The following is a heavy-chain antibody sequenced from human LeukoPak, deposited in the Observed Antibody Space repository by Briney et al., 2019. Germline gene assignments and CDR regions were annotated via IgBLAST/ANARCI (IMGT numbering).Heavy chain of an antibody. V-gene: IGHV1-2*02. D-gene: IGHD3-10*01. CDR2: INPNSGGT. CDR1: GYTFTDYY. J-gene: IGHJ6*03. CDR3: ARDSPGYGSGSYFSYYYYYMDV. Sequence: ASVKVSCKASGYTFTDYYIHWVRQAPGQGLEWMGWINPNSGGTNYAQKFQGRVTMTRDTSISTAYMELSRLRSDDTAVYYCARDSPGYGSGSYFSYYYYYMDVWGKGTTVTVSS.